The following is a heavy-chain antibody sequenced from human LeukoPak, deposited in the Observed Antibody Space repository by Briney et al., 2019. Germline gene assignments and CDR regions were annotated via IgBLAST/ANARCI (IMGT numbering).Heavy chain of an antibody. Sequence: GGSLRLSCVASGFTFSDYYMSWIRQAPGKGLEWISYITNSGSTTFYADSVKGRFSISRDNANNSLFLQMNSLRAEDTAVYYCTRDVRLRHKYYYTDVWGKGTTVTVSS. CDR2: ITNSGSTT. J-gene: IGHJ6*03. V-gene: IGHV3-11*04. CDR3: TRDVRLRHKYYYTDV. D-gene: IGHD4-17*01. CDR1: GFTFSDYY.